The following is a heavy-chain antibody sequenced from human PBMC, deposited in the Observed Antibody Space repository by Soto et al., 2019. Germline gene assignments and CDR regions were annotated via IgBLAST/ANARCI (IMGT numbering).Heavy chain of an antibody. Sequence: QVQLVESGGGVVQPGRSLRLSCAASGFTFSSYAMHWVRQAPGKGLEWVAVISYDGSNKYYADSVKGRFTISRDNSKNTLYLQMNSLRAEDTALYYCASKEEMAATEGDYWGQGTLVTVSS. J-gene: IGHJ4*02. CDR3: ASKEEMAATEGDY. CDR2: ISYDGSNK. CDR1: GFTFSSYA. V-gene: IGHV3-30-3*01.